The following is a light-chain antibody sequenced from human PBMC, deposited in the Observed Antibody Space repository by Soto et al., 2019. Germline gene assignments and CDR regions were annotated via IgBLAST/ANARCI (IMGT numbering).Light chain of an antibody. Sequence: EIVLTQSPGTLSLSPGERATLSCRASQCVSSSYLAWYQQKPGQAPRLLIYGASSRATGIPDRFSGSGSGTDFTLTISRLEPEDFAVYYCQQYGSSLVGTFGQGTKLEIK. V-gene: IGKV3-20*01. CDR1: QCVSSSY. CDR3: QQYGSSLVGT. J-gene: IGKJ2*01. CDR2: GAS.